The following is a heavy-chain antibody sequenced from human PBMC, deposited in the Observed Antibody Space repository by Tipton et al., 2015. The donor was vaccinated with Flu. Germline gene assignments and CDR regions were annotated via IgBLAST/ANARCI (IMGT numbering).Heavy chain of an antibody. J-gene: IGHJ4*02. D-gene: IGHD5-18*01. CDR3: AREGIHLWDVGGFDN. CDR2: IRSKASGGTT. Sequence: SLRLSCTASGFIFGDYAMSWFRQAPGKGLAWVGFIRSKASGGTTEYAASVKGRFIIPRDDSKSIAYLQMNSLKTEDTAVYYCAREGIHLWDVGGFDNWGQGTLVTVSS. CDR1: GFIFGDYA. V-gene: IGHV3-49*03.